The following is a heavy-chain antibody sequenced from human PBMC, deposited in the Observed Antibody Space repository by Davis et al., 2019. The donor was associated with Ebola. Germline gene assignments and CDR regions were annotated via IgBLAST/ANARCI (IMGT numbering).Heavy chain of an antibody. Sequence: GESLKISCEASGFTFSNYAMSWVRQAPGKGLEWVSTTSGNGGSTYYADSVKVRFTISRDNSKNTLYGQMNSLRADDTALYYCAKGSRSDGSCYTGSDYWGQGTLVTVSS. CDR2: TSGNGGST. CDR1: GFTFSNYA. CDR3: AKGSRSDGSCYTGSDY. D-gene: IGHD2-15*01. V-gene: IGHV3-23*01. J-gene: IGHJ4*02.